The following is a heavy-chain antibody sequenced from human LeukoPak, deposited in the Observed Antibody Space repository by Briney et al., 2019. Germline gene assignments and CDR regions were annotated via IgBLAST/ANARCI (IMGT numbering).Heavy chain of an antibody. J-gene: IGHJ4*02. V-gene: IGHV3-23*01. CDR2: IRNGGGPT. D-gene: IGHD6-13*01. CDR1: GFTISAYP. Sequence: GGPLRLSCAASGFTISAYPMTWVRRAPGMGLEWVSSIRNGGGPTYYADSVKGRFTISRDNSKNMLYLQMSSLRVEDTAVYYCAKDHDGNGIMGILDDWGQGTLVTVSS. CDR3: AKDHDGNGIMGILDD.